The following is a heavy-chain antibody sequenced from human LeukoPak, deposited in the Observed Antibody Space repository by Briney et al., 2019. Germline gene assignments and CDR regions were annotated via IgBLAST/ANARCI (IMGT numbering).Heavy chain of an antibody. CDR3: ASGNYYYYYMDV. Sequence: ASVRVSCTASGYTFTGYYMHWVRQAPGQGLEWVGWINPNSGGTNYAQKFKGRVTMTRDTSNSTAYMELSRLRSDDTAVYYCASGNYYYYYMDVWGKGTTVTVSS. V-gene: IGHV1-2*02. J-gene: IGHJ6*03. CDR1: GYTFTGYY. CDR2: INPNSGGT.